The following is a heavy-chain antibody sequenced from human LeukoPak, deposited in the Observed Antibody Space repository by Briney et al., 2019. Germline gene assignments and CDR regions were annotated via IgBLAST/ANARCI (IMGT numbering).Heavy chain of an antibody. CDR3: TRGAGWLIDY. CDR2: FHNSGTS. Sequence: SETLSLTCTVSDDSISDYYRGWIRQPPGKGLEWIGYFHNSGTSTYNPSLKSRVTISADTSKNQFSLKLNSLTSADTAVYYCTRGAGWLIDYWGQGILVTVSS. V-gene: IGHV4-59*01. CDR1: DDSISDYY. D-gene: IGHD3-16*01. J-gene: IGHJ4*02.